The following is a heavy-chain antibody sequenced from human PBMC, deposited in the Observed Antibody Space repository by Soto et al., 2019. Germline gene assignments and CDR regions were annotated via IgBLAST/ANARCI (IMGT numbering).Heavy chain of an antibody. Sequence: EVQLVESGGGLIQPGGSLRLSCAASGITFSSYDMHWVRQARGKGLEWVSGIGMAGDTNYPGSVKGRFTISRENAKNSLYLQMNTLRAEDSAVYYCAAGRDRVVDYWGQGTLVTVSS. CDR1: GITFSSYD. J-gene: IGHJ4*02. V-gene: IGHV3-13*01. CDR3: AAGRDRVVDY. D-gene: IGHD2-15*01. CDR2: IGMAGDT.